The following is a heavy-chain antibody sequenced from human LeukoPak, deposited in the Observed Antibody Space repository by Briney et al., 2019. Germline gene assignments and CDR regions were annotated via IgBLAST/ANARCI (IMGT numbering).Heavy chain of an antibody. CDR2: ISAYNGNT. CDR3: ARDNGYSYGSYY. D-gene: IGHD5-18*01. Sequence: ASVRVSCKASGYTFTNFAISWVRQAPGQGLEWMGWISAYNGNTNYAQRVQGRVTMTTDTSTSTAYMELRSLRSDDTAVYYCARDNGYSYGSYYWGQGTLVTVSS. CDR1: GYTFTNFA. V-gene: IGHV1-18*01. J-gene: IGHJ4*02.